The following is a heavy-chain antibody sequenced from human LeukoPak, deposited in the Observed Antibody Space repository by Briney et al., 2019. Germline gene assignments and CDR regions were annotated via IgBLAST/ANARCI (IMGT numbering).Heavy chain of an antibody. CDR2: ISSSGSTI. D-gene: IGHD1-26*01. CDR3: ARGVVGATKAFDI. Sequence: GGSLRLSCAASGFTFSSYAMSWVRQAPGKGLEWVSYISSSGSTIYYADSVKGRFTISRDNAKNSLYLQMNSLRAEDTAVYYCARGVVGATKAFDIWGQGTMVTVSS. V-gene: IGHV3-48*04. J-gene: IGHJ3*02. CDR1: GFTFSSYA.